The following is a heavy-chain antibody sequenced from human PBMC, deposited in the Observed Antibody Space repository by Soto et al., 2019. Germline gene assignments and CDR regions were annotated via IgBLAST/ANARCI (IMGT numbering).Heavy chain of an antibody. V-gene: IGHV1-18*01. CDR1: GYTFTTYG. J-gene: IGHJ4*02. D-gene: IGHD6-13*01. CDR3: ASNFTKSSSWPYYCDS. Sequence: QVQLVQSGAEVKKPGASVKVSCKASGYTFTTYGISWVRQAPGQGLEWMGWIRAYSGSTQFAQKIHGRVTMTTDSPTTPANMELRSLTSDDTAVYYCASNFTKSSSWPYYCDSWAQGPLVTVSS. CDR2: IRAYSGST.